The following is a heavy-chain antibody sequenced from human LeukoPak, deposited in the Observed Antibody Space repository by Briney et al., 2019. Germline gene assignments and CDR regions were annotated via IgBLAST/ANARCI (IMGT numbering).Heavy chain of an antibody. V-gene: IGHV4-34*01. Sequence: SETLSLTCAVYGESLSGYYVSWIRQPPGKGLEWIGEIDRRGTTYSNPFLKSRVTFSVDTSKNQFSLKLSSVTVADTSIYYCVRHLYWDGIDIWGQGTMVTVSS. CDR1: GESLSGYY. CDR3: VRHLYWDGIDI. J-gene: IGHJ3*02. D-gene: IGHD2-8*02. CDR2: IDRRGTT.